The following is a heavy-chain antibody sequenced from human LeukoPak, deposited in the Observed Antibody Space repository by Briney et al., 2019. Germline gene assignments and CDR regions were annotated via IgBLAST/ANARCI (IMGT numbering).Heavy chain of an antibody. V-gene: IGHV1-69*02. D-gene: IGHD5-18*01. Sequence: SVKVSCKASGGTSTSNTVTWVRQAPGQGLEWMGRIIPMLGITNYAQKFQDRVTITADKSTSTAYMELSSLRSEDTAVYYCASAGRGYSSSLYYLDVWGRGTTVTVSS. CDR2: IIPMLGIT. CDR1: GGTSTSNT. CDR3: ASAGRGYSSSLYYLDV. J-gene: IGHJ6*03.